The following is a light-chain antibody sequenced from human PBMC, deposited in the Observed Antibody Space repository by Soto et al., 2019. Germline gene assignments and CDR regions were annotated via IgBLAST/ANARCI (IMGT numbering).Light chain of an antibody. CDR1: QSVSSY. CDR3: HQRSNWPRYT. J-gene: IGKJ2*01. CDR2: DAS. V-gene: IGKV3-11*01. Sequence: EIVLTQSPATLSLSPGETATRSCRASQSVSSYLAWYQQKPGQAPRLLIYDASNSATGIPARFSGSGSGTDFSLTISSLETEDFAVYYCHQRSNWPRYTFGQGTKLEIK.